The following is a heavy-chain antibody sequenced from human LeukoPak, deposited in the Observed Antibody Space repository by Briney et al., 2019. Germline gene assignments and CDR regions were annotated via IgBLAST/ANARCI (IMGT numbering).Heavy chain of an antibody. V-gene: IGHV4-31*03. CDR1: GGSISSGGYY. Sequence: ASETLSLTCTVSGGSISSGGYYWSWIRQHPGKGLEWIGYIYYSGSTYYNPSLKSRVSISVDTSKNQFSLKLSSVTAADTAVYYCARGIVGATGWFDLWGQGTLVTVSS. CDR2: IYYSGST. J-gene: IGHJ5*02. CDR3: ARGIVGATGWFDL. D-gene: IGHD1-26*01.